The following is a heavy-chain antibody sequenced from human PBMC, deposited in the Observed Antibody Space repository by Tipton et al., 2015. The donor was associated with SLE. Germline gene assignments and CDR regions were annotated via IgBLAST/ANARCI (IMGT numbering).Heavy chain of an antibody. V-gene: IGHV3-9*01. CDR3: VRTYDYDTSAYPDY. D-gene: IGHD3-22*01. CDR2: ISWNSGSI. Sequence: SLRLSCAASGFTFDDYAMHWVRQAPGKGLEWVSGISWNSGSIGYADSVKGRFTISRDNAKNSLYLQMNSLRAEDTAMYYCVRTYDYDTSAYPDYWGQGTLVTVSS. J-gene: IGHJ4*02. CDR1: GFTFDDYA.